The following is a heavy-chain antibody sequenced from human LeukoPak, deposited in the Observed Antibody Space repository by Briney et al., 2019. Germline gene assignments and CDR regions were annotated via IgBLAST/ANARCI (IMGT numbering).Heavy chain of an antibody. CDR2: ISAYNGVT. D-gene: IGHD1-26*01. CDR1: GGTFSSYA. Sequence: GASVKVSCKASGGTFSSYAISWVRQAPGQGLEWMGWISAYNGVTKSAQKLQGRVTMTTDTSTSTAYMELRNLRSDDTAVYYCARWDRGRNSELDYWGQGTLVIVSS. CDR3: ARWDRGRNSELDY. V-gene: IGHV1-18*01. J-gene: IGHJ4*02.